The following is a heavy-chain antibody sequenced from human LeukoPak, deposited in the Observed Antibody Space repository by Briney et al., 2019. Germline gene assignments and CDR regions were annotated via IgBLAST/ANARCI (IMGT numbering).Heavy chain of an antibody. V-gene: IGHV4-39*01. J-gene: IGHJ4*02. CDR1: GGSVSSSSSY. D-gene: IGHD2-21*01. CDR2: IYYGGTT. CDR3: ARRGLVVIPL. Sequence: SETLSLTCTVSGGSVSSSSSYWVWVRQPPGKGLEWIGSIYYGGTTYYNPSLKSRVTISVDTSKYQFSLELTSVTAADTAVYYCARRGLVVIPLWGQGTLVTVSS.